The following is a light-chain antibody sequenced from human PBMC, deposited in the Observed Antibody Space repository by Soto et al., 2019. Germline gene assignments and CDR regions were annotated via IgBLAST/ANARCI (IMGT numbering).Light chain of an antibody. CDR1: GSDVGGYNF. CDR3: SSYRRGNTPYV. Sequence: QSVLTQPASVSGSPGQSITISCTGTGSDVGGYNFVSWYQQHPGKVPELIIFDVSKRPSGAFNRFSGSKSGNTASLTISGLQAEDEADYYCSSYRRGNTPYVFGTGTKVTVL. J-gene: IGLJ1*01. V-gene: IGLV2-14*01. CDR2: DVS.